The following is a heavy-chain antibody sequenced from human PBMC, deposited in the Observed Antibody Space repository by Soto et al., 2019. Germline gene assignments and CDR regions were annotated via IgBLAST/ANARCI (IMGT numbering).Heavy chain of an antibody. D-gene: IGHD5-12*01. CDR3: ARPIYSGYDYDYYYGMDV. CDR1: GGSISSSSYY. J-gene: IGHJ6*02. V-gene: IGHV4-39*01. CDR2: IYYSGST. Sequence: QLQLQESGPGLVKPSETLSLTCTVSGGSISSSSYYWGWIRQPPGKGLEWIGSIYYSGSTYYNPSLTSRVTISVDTSKNQFSLKLSSVTAADTAVYYCARPIYSGYDYDYYYGMDVWGQGTTVTVSS.